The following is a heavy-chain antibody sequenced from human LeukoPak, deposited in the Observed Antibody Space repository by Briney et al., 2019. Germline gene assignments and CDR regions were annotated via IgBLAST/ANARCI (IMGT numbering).Heavy chain of an antibody. Sequence: PGGSLRLSCAASGFTFSSYAMSWVRQAPGKGLEWVSAIRGSGGSTYYADSVKGRFTISRDNSKNTLYLQMNSLRAEDTAVYYCAKEPITVAGYRAEYFQHWGQGTLVTVSS. CDR1: GFTFSSYA. CDR2: IRGSGGST. J-gene: IGHJ1*01. D-gene: IGHD6-19*01. CDR3: AKEPITVAGYRAEYFQH. V-gene: IGHV3-23*01.